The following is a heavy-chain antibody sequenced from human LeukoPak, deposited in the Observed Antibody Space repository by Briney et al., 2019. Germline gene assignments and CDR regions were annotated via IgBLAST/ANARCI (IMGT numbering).Heavy chain of an antibody. CDR1: AGSFSGYH. D-gene: IGHD2/OR15-2a*01. V-gene: IGHV4-34*01. CDR2: IDHSGSA. J-gene: IGHJ5*02. CDR3: ARGFLTSSRWFDP. Sequence: SETLSLTCGVYAGSFSGYHWTWIRLRPGKGLDWIGDIDHSGSAHYNPSLKSRVTISVDTSNKQFSLNLHSVTAADTAVYYCARGFLTSSRWFDPWGQGTLVTVSS.